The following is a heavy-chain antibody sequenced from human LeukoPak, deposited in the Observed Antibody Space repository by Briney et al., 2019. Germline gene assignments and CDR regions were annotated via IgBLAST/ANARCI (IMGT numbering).Heavy chain of an antibody. V-gene: IGHV3-21*06. CDR3: TRVGYIDEGIDY. CDR2: ISSSSYI. J-gene: IGHJ4*02. D-gene: IGHD5-24*01. CDR1: GFTFSSYS. Sequence: GGSLRLSRAASGFTFSSYSMNWVRQAPGKGLEWVSSISSSSYIYYADSVKGRFTISRDNAKNSLYLRMNSLRAEDTAIYYCTRVGYIDEGIDYWGQGTLVTVSS.